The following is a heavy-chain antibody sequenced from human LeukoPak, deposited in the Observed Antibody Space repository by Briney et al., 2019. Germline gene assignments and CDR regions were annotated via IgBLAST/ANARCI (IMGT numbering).Heavy chain of an antibody. Sequence: SETLSLTCTVSGDSISTSSYYWGWIRQPPGEGLEWLGSIYYSGSTYYNPSLKSRVTISVDTSKNQFSLNLYSVTAADTAVFYCARSYYYDYRQIDYWGQGTLVTVSS. V-gene: IGHV4-39*01. J-gene: IGHJ4*02. D-gene: IGHD3-22*01. CDR3: ARSYYYDYRQIDY. CDR2: IYYSGST. CDR1: GDSISTSSYY.